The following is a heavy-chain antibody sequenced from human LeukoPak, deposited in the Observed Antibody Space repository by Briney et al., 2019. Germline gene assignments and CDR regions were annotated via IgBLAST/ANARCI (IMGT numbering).Heavy chain of an antibody. CDR1: GGSISNYY. V-gene: IGHV4-59*01. Sequence: SETLSLTCTVSGGSISNYYWSWIRQPPGKGLEWIGYIYYSGSTNYNPSLKRRITISVDTSKNQFSLKLSSVTAADTAVYYCAREWFGERAFDIWGQGTLVTVSS. CDR2: IYYSGST. D-gene: IGHD3-10*01. J-gene: IGHJ3*02. CDR3: AREWFGERAFDI.